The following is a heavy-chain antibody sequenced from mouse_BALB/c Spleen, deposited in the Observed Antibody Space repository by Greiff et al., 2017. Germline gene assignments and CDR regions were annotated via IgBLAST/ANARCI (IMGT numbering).Heavy chain of an antibody. CDR2: INPSNGRT. J-gene: IGHJ3*01. V-gene: IGHV1S81*02. CDR3: ARADYRYDWAWFAY. CDR1: GYTFTSYW. Sequence: QVQLQQPGAELVKPGASVKLSCKASGYTFTSYWMHWVKQRPGQGLEWIGEINPSNGRTNYNEKFKSKATLTVDKSSSTAYMQLSSLTSEDSAVYYCARADYRYDWAWFAYWGQGTLVTVSA. D-gene: IGHD2-14*01.